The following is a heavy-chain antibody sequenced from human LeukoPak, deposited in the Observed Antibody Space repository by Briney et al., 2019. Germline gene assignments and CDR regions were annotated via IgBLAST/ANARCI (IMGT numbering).Heavy chain of an antibody. CDR2: INHSGST. J-gene: IGHJ3*02. V-gene: IGHV4-34*01. CDR1: GGSFSGYY. Sequence: PSETLSLTCAVYGGSFSGYYWSWIRQPPGKGLDWIGEINHSGSTNYIPSLKSRVTTSVDTSKNQSSLKLSSVTAADTAVYYCARGLSSRSPTAFDIWGQGTMVTVSS. CDR3: ARGLSSRSPTAFDI. D-gene: IGHD2-15*01.